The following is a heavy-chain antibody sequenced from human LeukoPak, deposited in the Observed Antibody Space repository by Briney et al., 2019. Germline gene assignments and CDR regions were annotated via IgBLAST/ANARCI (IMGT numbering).Heavy chain of an antibody. V-gene: IGHV3-74*01. CDR3: ARERRQWQPFDI. J-gene: IGHJ3*02. Sequence: GGSLRLSCAASGFTFTRYWMHWVRQAPGKGLVWVSRVDNDGSDTIYADSVKGRFTISRDNTDNSLFLQMSSLRAEDTAVYYCARERRQWQPFDIWGQGTMVTVSS. CDR2: VDNDGSDT. CDR1: GFTFTRYW. D-gene: IGHD6-19*01.